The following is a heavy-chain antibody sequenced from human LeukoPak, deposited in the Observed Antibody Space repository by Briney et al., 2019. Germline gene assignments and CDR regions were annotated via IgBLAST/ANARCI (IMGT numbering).Heavy chain of an antibody. CDR2: IYYSGTT. V-gene: IGHV4-39*01. Sequence: PSETLSLTCSVSGGSISSSGYYWNWIRQTPGKGLEWVGSIYYSGTTYYNSSLKSRVTISEDTSKNRFSLMLTSVTAADTAVYYCARQVSDYFYYYIDVWGEGTTVIVSS. CDR3: ARQVSDYFYYYIDV. CDR1: GGSISSSGYY. J-gene: IGHJ6*03.